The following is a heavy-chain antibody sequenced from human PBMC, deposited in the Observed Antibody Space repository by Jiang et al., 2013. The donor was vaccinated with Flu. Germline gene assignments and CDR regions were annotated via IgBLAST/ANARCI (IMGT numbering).Heavy chain of an antibody. V-gene: IGHV4-59*11. CDR3: ARGGAIIGTTPGFDY. Sequence: LLKPSETLSLSCTVSGGSISSHYWSWIRQPPGKGLEWIGYIYNSGSTNYNPSLKSRVTISADTSKNQFFLTLNSVIAADTAVYYCARGGAIIGTTPGFDYWGQGTLVTVS. CDR1: GGSISSHY. CDR2: IYNSGST. D-gene: IGHD1-7*01. J-gene: IGHJ4*02.